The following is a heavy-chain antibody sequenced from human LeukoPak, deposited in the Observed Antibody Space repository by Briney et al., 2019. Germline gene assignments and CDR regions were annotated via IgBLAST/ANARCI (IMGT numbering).Heavy chain of an antibody. J-gene: IGHJ6*03. D-gene: IGHD1-26*01. CDR1: GFTFSSYG. CDR3: AGNGNYYYYYYMDV. CDR2: ISYDGSNK. V-gene: IGHV3-30*03. Sequence: PGGSLRLSCAASGFTFSSYGMHWVRQAPGKGLEWVAVISYDGSNKYYADSVKGRFTISRDNSKNTLYLQMNSLRAEDTAVYYCAGNGNYYYYYYMDVWGKGTTVTVSS.